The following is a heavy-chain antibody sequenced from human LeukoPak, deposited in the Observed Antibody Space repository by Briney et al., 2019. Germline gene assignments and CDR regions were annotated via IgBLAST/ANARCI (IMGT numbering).Heavy chain of an antibody. CDR3: ARVGSSGWYGMYYFDY. CDR2: INPNSGGT. Sequence: ASVKVSCKASGYTFTGYYMHWVRQAPGQGLEWMGWINPNSGGTSYAQKFQGRVTMTRDTSISTAYMELSRLRSDDTAVYYCARVGSSGWYGMYYFDYWGQGTLVTVSS. D-gene: IGHD6-19*01. V-gene: IGHV1-2*02. CDR1: GYTFTGYY. J-gene: IGHJ4*02.